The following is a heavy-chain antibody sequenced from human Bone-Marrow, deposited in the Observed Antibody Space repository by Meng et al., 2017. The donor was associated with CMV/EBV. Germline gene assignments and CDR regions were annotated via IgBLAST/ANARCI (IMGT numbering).Heavy chain of an antibody. CDR2: FDPEDGET. D-gene: IGHD2-15*01. CDR1: GYTLTELS. Sequence: ASVKVSCKVSGYTLTELSRHWVRQAPGKGLEWMGGFDPEDGETIYAQKFQGRVTMTRDTSISTAYMELSRLRSDDTAVYYCARVGCSGGSCYPPPPYYYGMDVWGQGTTVTVSS. CDR3: ARVGCSGGSCYPPPPYYYGMDV. J-gene: IGHJ6*02. V-gene: IGHV1-24*01.